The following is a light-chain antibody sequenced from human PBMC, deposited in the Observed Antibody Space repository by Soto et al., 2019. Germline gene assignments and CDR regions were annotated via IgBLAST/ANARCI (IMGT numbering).Light chain of an antibody. J-gene: IGKJ1*01. CDR2: DAS. Sequence: EIVMTQSPATLSVSPGERVTLSCRASQSVSSNLAWYQQKPGQTPRLLIYDASTGATGIPARFSGSGSGTDFTLTISSLQSEYFAVYYCQQYNNWPRTFGQGTKVQLK. CDR3: QQYNNWPRT. CDR1: QSVSSN. V-gene: IGKV3-15*01.